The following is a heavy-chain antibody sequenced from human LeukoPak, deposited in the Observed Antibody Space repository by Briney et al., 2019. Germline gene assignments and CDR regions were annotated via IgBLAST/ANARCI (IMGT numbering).Heavy chain of an antibody. CDR3: ARGAGEAVIPYYFDY. Sequence: GVSLRLSCAASGFTFSDYYMSWIRQAPGKGLEGVSYISSSGSTIYYADSVKGRFTISRDNAKNSLYLQMNSLRAEDTAVYYCARGAGEAVIPYYFDYWGQGTLVTVSS. CDR1: GFTFSDYY. V-gene: IGHV3-11*01. D-gene: IGHD3-22*01. J-gene: IGHJ4*02. CDR2: ISSSGSTI.